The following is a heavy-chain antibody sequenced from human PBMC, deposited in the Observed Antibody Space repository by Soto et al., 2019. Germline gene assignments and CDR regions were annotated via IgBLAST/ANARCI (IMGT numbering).Heavy chain of an antibody. CDR3: AREDYDAFDI. J-gene: IGHJ3*02. CDR2: ISYDGSNR. CDR1: GFTFSSYA. Sequence: QVQLVESGGGVVQPGRSLRLSCAASGFTFSSYAMHWVRQAPGKGLEWVAVISYDGSNRYYAESVKGRFTISRDNSKNTLYLQMTSLRAEDTAVYYCAREDYDAFDIWGQGTMVTVSS. V-gene: IGHV3-30-3*01. D-gene: IGHD4-17*01.